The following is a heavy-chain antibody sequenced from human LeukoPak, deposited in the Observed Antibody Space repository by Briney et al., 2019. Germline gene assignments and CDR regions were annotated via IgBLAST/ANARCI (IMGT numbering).Heavy chain of an antibody. D-gene: IGHD1-26*01. CDR2: ISSSGSTI. J-gene: IGHJ4*02. CDR1: GFTFSSYE. V-gene: IGHV3-48*03. Sequence: GGSLRLSCAASGFTFSSYEMNWVRQAPGKGLEWVSYISSSGSTIYYADSLKGRFTISRDNAKNSLYLQMNSLRAEDTAVYYCARDLVGGFDYWGQGTLVTVSS. CDR3: ARDLVGGFDY.